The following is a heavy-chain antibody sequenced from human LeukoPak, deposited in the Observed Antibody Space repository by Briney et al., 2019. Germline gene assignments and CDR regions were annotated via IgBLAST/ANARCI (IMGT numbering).Heavy chain of an antibody. D-gene: IGHD3-22*01. V-gene: IGHV4-31*03. J-gene: IGHJ4*02. CDR1: GGSISSGGYY. CDR2: IYYSGST. CDR3: ARGDSSGYYNPRLPPVDY. Sequence: SQTLSLTCTVSGGSISSGGYYWSWIRQHPGKGLEWIGYIYYSGSTYYNPSLKSRVTISVDTSKNQFSLKLSSVTAADTAVYYCARGDSSGYYNPRLPPVDYWGQGTLVTVSS.